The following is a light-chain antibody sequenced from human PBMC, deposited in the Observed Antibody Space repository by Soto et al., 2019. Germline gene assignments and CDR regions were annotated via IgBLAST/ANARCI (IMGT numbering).Light chain of an antibody. CDR3: EQYNNWPRT. Sequence: EIVMTQSPGTLSVSPGERATLSCRASQSVSSNLAWYQQKPGQAPRLLIYGASTRATGFPDRFSGSGSGTEFTLTISSLQSEDFAVYYCEQYNNWPRTFGGGTKVDIK. J-gene: IGKJ4*02. CDR2: GAS. CDR1: QSVSSN. V-gene: IGKV3-15*01.